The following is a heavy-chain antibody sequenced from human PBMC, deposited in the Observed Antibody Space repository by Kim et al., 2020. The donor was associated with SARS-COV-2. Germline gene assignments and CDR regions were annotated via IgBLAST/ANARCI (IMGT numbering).Heavy chain of an antibody. CDR2: IYYSGST. J-gene: IGHJ3*02. CDR3: ARSLGAGPSRIFGVVIMPDAFDI. V-gene: IGHV4-39*01. CDR1: GGSISSSSYY. D-gene: IGHD3-3*02. Sequence: SETLSLTCTVSGGSISSSSYYWGWIRQPPGKGLEWIGSIYYSGSTYYNPSLKSRVTISVDTSKNQFSLKLSSVTAADTAVYYCARSLGAGPSRIFGVVIMPDAFDIWGQGTMVTVSS.